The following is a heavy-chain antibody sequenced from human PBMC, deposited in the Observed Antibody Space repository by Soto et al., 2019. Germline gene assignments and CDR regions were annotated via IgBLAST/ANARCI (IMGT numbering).Heavy chain of an antibody. CDR3: ARDGRYSGYGSGMEV. D-gene: IGHD5-12*01. CDR1: GYTFTSYG. V-gene: IGHV1-18*01. Sequence: GASVKVSCKASGYTFTSYGITWVRQAPGQGLEWMGWISAYNGNTNYAQKLQGRVTMTTDTSASTAYMELRSLRADDTAVYYCARDGRYSGYGSGMEVWGQGTTVTVSS. CDR2: ISAYNGNT. J-gene: IGHJ6*02.